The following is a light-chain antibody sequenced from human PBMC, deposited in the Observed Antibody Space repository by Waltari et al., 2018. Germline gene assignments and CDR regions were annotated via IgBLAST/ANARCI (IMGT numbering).Light chain of an antibody. CDR1: RRLTSTS. Sequence: GARRRLTSTSLTGDQPNLAPAPRILIYVTSGMATGIPDRFSGSGSGTDFTLTISRLEPEDFAVYDCQRYDGEVVTFGGGAKGEI. CDR2: VTS. J-gene: IGKJ4*01. V-gene: IGKV3D-20*01. CDR3: QRYDGEVVT.